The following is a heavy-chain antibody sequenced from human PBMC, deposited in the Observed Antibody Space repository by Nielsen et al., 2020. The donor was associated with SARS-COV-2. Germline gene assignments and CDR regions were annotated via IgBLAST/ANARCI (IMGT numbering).Heavy chain of an antibody. CDR1: GFTFSSYW. CDR3: AKSYYDIWSPYYGMDV. Sequence: GESLKISCAASGFTFSSYWMHWVRQAPGKGLVWVSRINSDGSSTSYADSVKGRFTISRDDSKNTLYLQMNTLRAEDTAVYYCAKSYYDIWSPYYGMDVWGQGTTVTVSS. J-gene: IGHJ6*02. D-gene: IGHD3-3*01. V-gene: IGHV3-74*01. CDR2: INSDGSST.